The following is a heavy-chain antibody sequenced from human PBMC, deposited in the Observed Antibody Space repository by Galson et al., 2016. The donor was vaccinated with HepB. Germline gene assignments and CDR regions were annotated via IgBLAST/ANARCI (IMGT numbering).Heavy chain of an antibody. CDR1: GFIVSDNY. CDR2: IYSGGKT. V-gene: IGHV3-53*01. CDR3: ARVRCISPTCHDFDC. D-gene: IGHD2-2*01. J-gene: IGHJ4*02. Sequence: SLRLSCAGSGFIVSDNYMSWVRQAPGKGLEWVSVIYSGGKTYFADSVKGRFSISRDNAKNTLFLHMNSLRAEDTAVYYCARVRCISPTCHDFDCWGQGTLVTVS.